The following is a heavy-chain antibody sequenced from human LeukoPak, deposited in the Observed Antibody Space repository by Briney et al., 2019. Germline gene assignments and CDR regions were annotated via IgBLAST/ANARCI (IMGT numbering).Heavy chain of an antibody. CDR1: GGSFSGYY. V-gene: IGHV4-34*01. J-gene: IGHJ6*03. Sequence: PSETLSLTCAVYGGSFSGYYWSWIRQPPGKGLEWIGEINHSGSTNYNPSLKSRVTISVDTSKNQFSLKLSSVTAADTAVYYCARGARTYYDFWSGYSRVDYYYMDVWGKGTTVTVSS. CDR2: INHSGST. D-gene: IGHD3-3*01. CDR3: ARGARTYYDFWSGYSRVDYYYMDV.